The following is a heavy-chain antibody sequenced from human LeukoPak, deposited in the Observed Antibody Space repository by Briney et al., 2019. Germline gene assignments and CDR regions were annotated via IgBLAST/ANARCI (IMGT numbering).Heavy chain of an antibody. CDR1: GYTFTGYY. Sequence: ASVKVSCKASGYTFTGYYMHWVRQAPGQGLEWMGWINPDSGGTNYAQKFQGRVTMTRDTAISTAYMELSRLRSDDTAVYYCGEELWSGNYFGYWGQGTLVTVSS. V-gene: IGHV1-2*02. D-gene: IGHD3-10*02. CDR3: GEELWSGNYFGY. CDR2: INPDSGGT. J-gene: IGHJ4*02.